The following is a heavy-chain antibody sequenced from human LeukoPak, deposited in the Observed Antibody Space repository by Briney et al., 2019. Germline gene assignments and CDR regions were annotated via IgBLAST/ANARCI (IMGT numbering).Heavy chain of an antibody. D-gene: IGHD6-19*01. CDR2: ISYDESNK. CDR1: GFTFSSYG. Sequence: TLRLSCAASGFTFSSYGMHGLRPAPAKGLEGVAGISYDESNKYHADSVKGRITISRDNSKNTLYLQMNSLRAEDTAVYYCAKDRKIAVAGRRDGMDVWGKGTTVTVSS. J-gene: IGHJ6*04. CDR3: AKDRKIAVAGRRDGMDV. V-gene: IGHV3-30*18.